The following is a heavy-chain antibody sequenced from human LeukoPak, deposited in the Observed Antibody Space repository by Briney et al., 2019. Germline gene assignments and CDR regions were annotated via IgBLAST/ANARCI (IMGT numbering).Heavy chain of an antibody. CDR3: ARGPQAGNFDY. J-gene: IGHJ4*02. CDR1: GGSISSYY. V-gene: IGHV4-59*01. CDR2: IYFSGST. Sequence: PSETLSLTCTVSGGSISSYYWSWIRQPPGKGLEWIGYIYFSGSTYYNPSLKSRVTISVDTSKNQFSLKPNSVTAADTAVYYCARGPQAGNFDYWGQGTLVTVSS. D-gene: IGHD6-13*01.